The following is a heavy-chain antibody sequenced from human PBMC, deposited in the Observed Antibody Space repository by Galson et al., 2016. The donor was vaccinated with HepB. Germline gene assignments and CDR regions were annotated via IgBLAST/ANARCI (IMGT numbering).Heavy chain of an antibody. CDR3: AGARSGSYYGDFGY. J-gene: IGHJ4*02. D-gene: IGHD1-26*01. CDR1: GHTFTNYA. Sequence: SVKVSCKASGHTFTNYAIHWVRQAPGQSLEWMGWINAGRGNTKYSQKFQGRVTITRDTSASTVYMELSSMRPEDTAVYYCAGARSGSYYGDFGYWGQGTLVTVSS. V-gene: IGHV1-3*01. CDR2: INAGRGNT.